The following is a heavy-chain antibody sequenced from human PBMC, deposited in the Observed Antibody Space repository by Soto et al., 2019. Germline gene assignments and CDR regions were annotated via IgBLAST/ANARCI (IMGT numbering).Heavy chain of an antibody. V-gene: IGHV4-59*01. Sequence: PSETLSLTCTVSGGSISSYYWSWIRQPPGKGLEWIGYIYYSGSTNYNPSLKSRVTISVDTSKNQFSLKLSSVTAADTAVYYCARVASSDWYGFYFDPWGPGTLVTVSS. CDR2: IYYSGST. CDR1: GGSISSYY. J-gene: IGHJ5*02. D-gene: IGHD6-19*01. CDR3: ARVASSDWYGFYFDP.